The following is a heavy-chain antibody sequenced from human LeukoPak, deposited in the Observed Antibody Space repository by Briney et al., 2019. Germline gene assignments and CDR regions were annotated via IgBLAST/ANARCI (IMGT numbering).Heavy chain of an antibody. V-gene: IGHV4-31*03. J-gene: IGHJ4*02. CDR1: GGSISSGDYY. CDR2: IFYSGSA. CDR3: ARGSTLIPGFDY. Sequence: TVSLTCTVSGGSISSGDYYWNGIRQHPEKSLEWIGYIFYSGSAYYNPSLKSRVTISVDTSKNQFSLKLSSVTAADTAVYYCARGSTLIPGFDYWGQGTLVTVSS. D-gene: IGHD2/OR15-2a*01.